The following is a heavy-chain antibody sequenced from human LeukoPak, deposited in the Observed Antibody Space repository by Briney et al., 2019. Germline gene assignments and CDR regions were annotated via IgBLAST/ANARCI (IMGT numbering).Heavy chain of an antibody. Sequence: ASVKVSCKASGYTFTSYDISWVRQATGQGLEWMGWMNPNSGNTGYAQKFQGRVTITRNTSISTAYMELCSLRSEDTAVYYCARGSDDCSSTSCYYYYYYMDVWGKGTTVTVSS. D-gene: IGHD2-2*01. CDR1: GYTFTSYD. CDR3: ARGSDDCSSTSCYYYYYYMDV. J-gene: IGHJ6*03. V-gene: IGHV1-8*03. CDR2: MNPNSGNT.